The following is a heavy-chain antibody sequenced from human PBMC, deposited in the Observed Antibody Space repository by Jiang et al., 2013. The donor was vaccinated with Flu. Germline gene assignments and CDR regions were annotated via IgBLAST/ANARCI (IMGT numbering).Heavy chain of an antibody. J-gene: IGHJ3*02. CDR1: GGSISSGGYY. V-gene: IGHV4-31*03. Sequence: GSGLVKPSQTLSLTCTVSGGSISSGGYYWSWIRQHPGKGLEWIGYIYYSGSTYHNPSLKSRVTISVDTSKNQFSLKLSSVTAADTAVYYCASISTGTALRGAFDIWGQGTMVTVSS. CDR3: ASISTGTALRGAFDI. CDR2: IYYSGST. D-gene: IGHD1-1*01.